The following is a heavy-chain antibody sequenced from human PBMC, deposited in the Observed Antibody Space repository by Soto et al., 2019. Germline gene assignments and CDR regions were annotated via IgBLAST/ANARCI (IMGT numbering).Heavy chain of an antibody. Sequence: PSETLSLTCTVSGGSISSGGYYWSWIRQHPGKGLEWIGYIYYSGSTYYNPSLKSRVTISVDTSKNQFSLKLSSVTAADTAVYYCARSGSGAWSRPLAWFDPWGQGTLVTVSS. D-gene: IGHD3-10*01. J-gene: IGHJ5*02. CDR2: IYYSGST. V-gene: IGHV4-31*03. CDR1: GGSISSGGYY. CDR3: ARSGSGAWSRPLAWFDP.